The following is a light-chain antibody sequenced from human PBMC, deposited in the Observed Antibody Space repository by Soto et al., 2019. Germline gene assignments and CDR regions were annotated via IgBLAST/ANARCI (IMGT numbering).Light chain of an antibody. V-gene: IGKV3-15*01. Sequence: EIVMTQSPATLSVSPGERATLSCRASQSVSSDSAWYHQKPGQAPRLLIYGASTRATGIPARFSGSGSGTEFTLTINSLQSEDFAVYYCQQYNNSPRTVGQGTKVDSK. CDR1: QSVSSD. CDR3: QQYNNSPRT. CDR2: GAS. J-gene: IGKJ1*01.